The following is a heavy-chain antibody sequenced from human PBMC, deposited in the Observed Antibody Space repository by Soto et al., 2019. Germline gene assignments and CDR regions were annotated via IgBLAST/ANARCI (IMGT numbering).Heavy chain of an antibody. CDR3: AKDQALLDY. V-gene: IGHV3-30*18. CDR1: GFTFSSSG. CDR2: ISYDGSNK. Sequence: GGSLRLSCAASGFTFSSSGMHWVRQAPGKGLEWVALISYDGSNKYYADSVKGRFTISRDKSKNTVYLQMKSLRAEDTALYYCAKDQALLDYWGQGTLVTVSS. J-gene: IGHJ4*02.